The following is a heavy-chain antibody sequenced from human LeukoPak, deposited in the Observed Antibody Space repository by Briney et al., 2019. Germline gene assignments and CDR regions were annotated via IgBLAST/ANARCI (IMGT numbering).Heavy chain of an antibody. CDR3: ARVSKVSKNLDY. CDR1: GYTFTGYY. Sequence: GASVKVSRKASGYTFTGYYMHWVRQAPGQGLEWMGWINPNSGGTNYAQKFQGRVTMTRDTSISTAYMELSRLRSDDTAVYYCARVSKVSKNLDYWGQGTLVTVSS. D-gene: IGHD4-11*01. V-gene: IGHV1-2*02. J-gene: IGHJ4*02. CDR2: INPNSGGT.